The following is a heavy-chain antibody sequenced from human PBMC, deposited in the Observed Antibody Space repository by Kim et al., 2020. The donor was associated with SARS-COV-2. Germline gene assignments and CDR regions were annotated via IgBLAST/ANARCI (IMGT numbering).Heavy chain of an antibody. CDR2: ISSNGGST. Sequence: GGSLRLSCSASGFTFSSYAMHWVRQAPGKGLEYVSAISSNGGSTYYADSVKGRFTISRDNSKNTLYLQMSSLRAEDTAVYYCVKDPPGWSSSWYKYFQHWGQGTLVTVSS. V-gene: IGHV3-64D*09. CDR3: VKDPPGWSSSWYKYFQH. J-gene: IGHJ1*01. D-gene: IGHD6-13*01. CDR1: GFTFSSYA.